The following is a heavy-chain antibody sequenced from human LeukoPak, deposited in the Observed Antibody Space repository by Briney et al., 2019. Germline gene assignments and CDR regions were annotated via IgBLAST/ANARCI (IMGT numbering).Heavy chain of an antibody. CDR2: ISAYNGNT. CDR1: GYTFVTYG. D-gene: IGHD6-6*01. CDR3: VRATAEYSSDY. Sequence: ASVKVSCKASGYTFVTYGISWVRQAPGQGLEWMGWISAYNGNTNYAQKFQGRVTMTTDTSTSTAYMDLRSLRSDDTAVYYCVRATAEYSSDYWGQGTLVTVSS. J-gene: IGHJ4*02. V-gene: IGHV1-18*01.